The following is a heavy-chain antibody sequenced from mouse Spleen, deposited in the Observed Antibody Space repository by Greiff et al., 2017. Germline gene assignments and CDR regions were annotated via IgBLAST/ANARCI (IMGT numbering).Heavy chain of an antibody. CDR1: GYTFISYW. V-gene: IGHV1-7*01. J-gene: IGHJ2*01. CDR2: INPSNDYT. Sequence: VKLQQSGAELAKPGASVKLSCKASGYTFISYWMHWVKQRPGQGLEWIGYINPSNDYTNYNQKFKDKATLTADKSSSTAYMQLSSLTYEDSAVYYCARLAGTSYFDDGGQGTTLTVSS. CDR3: ARLAGTSYFDD. D-gene: IGHD4-1*01.